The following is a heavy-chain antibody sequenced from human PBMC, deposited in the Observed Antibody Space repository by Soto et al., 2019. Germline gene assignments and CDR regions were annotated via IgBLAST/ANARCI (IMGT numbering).Heavy chain of an antibody. CDR2: IGTAGDT. V-gene: IGHV3-13*01. D-gene: IGHD6-19*01. CDR3: ARGLFPPDYYYYMDV. CDR1: GFTFSSYD. J-gene: IGHJ6*03. Sequence: PGGSLRLSCAASGFTFSSYDMHWVRQATGKGLEWVSAIGTAGDTYYPGSVKGRFTISRENAKNSLYLQMNSLRAGDTAVYYCARGLFPPDYYYYMDVWGKGTTVTVSS.